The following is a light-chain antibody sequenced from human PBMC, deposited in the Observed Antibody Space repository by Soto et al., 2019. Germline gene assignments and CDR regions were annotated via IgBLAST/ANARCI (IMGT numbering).Light chain of an antibody. Sequence: EIVLTQSPATLSLSPGERATLSCGASQSVTSSYLAWYQQKPGLAPRLLIYDASSRATGIPDRFSGSGSGTDFTLIISSLEPEDFAVYYCQQYGSSPPVTFGQGTRLEIK. CDR3: QQYGSSPPVT. CDR1: QSVTSSY. CDR2: DAS. J-gene: IGKJ5*01. V-gene: IGKV3D-20*01.